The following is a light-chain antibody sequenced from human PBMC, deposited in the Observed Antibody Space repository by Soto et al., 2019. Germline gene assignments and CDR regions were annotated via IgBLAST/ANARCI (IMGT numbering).Light chain of an antibody. J-gene: IGLJ1*01. Sequence: QSVLTQPPSVSGAPGPRVPISCTGSSSNIGAGYDVHWYQQLPGRAPKLLIYGNSNRPSGVPDRFSGSKSGTSASLAITGLQDEDEADYYCQSYDSSLSALYVFGTGTKVTVL. CDR2: GNS. V-gene: IGLV1-40*01. CDR1: SSNIGAGYD. CDR3: QSYDSSLSALYV.